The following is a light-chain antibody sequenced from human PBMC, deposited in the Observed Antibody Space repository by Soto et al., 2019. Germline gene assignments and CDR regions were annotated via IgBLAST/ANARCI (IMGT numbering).Light chain of an antibody. CDR1: SSDVGGYNY. CDR3: SSYTRSSTVV. V-gene: IGLV2-14*01. J-gene: IGLJ2*01. Sequence: QSALTQPGSVSGSPGQWITISCTGTSSDVGGYNYVSWYQQHPGKSPKLMIYDVSNRPSGVSNRFSGSKSGNTAALSISGVQAEEDADYYCSSYTRSSTVVFGGGTKLTVL. CDR2: DVS.